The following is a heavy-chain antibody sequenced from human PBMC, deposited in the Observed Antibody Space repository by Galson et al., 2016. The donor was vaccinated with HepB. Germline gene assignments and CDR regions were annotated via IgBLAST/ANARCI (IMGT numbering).Heavy chain of an antibody. D-gene: IGHD3-10*01. CDR3: ARSGKGTWRFGEYRRPDVFDI. CDR1: GGSIGSSSYY. CDR2: IYSSGSI. Sequence: ETLSLTCTVSGGSIGSSSYYWGWIRQPPGKGLEWIGTIYSSGSIYYNPSLKSRVAISIDTSQNHFSLKLTSVTAADTAVYYCARSGKGTWRFGEYRRPDVFDIWGQGTMVTVSA. J-gene: IGHJ3*02. V-gene: IGHV4-39*02.